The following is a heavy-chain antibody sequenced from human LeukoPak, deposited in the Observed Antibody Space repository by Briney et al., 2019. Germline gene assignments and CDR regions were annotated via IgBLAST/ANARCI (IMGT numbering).Heavy chain of an antibody. V-gene: IGHV1-18*01. J-gene: IGHJ4*02. CDR1: GYTFTSYG. Sequence: ASVKVSCKASGYTFTSYGISWVRQAPGQGLEWMGWISAYNGNTNYAQKLQGRVTMTTDTSTGTAYMELRSLRSDDTAVYYCARVEGGAGSSRLFGLDYWGQGTLVTVSS. D-gene: IGHD3/OR15-3a*01. CDR2: ISAYNGNT. CDR3: ARVEGGAGSSRLFGLDY.